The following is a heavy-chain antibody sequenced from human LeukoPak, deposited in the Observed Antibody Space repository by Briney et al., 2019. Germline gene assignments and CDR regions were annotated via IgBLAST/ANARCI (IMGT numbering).Heavy chain of an antibody. J-gene: IGHJ5*02. Sequence: SETVALTCTVAGGAISIYSWSWIRQPPGKILEWIGDIYYSGSTNYNPSLKSQVTISVDTSKNQFSLKLTSVTAADTAVYYCARLPPCSGGSCNWFDPWGQGTLVTVSS. D-gene: IGHD2-15*01. CDR1: GGAISIYS. CDR2: IYYSGST. V-gene: IGHV4-59*01. CDR3: ARLPPCSGGSCNWFDP.